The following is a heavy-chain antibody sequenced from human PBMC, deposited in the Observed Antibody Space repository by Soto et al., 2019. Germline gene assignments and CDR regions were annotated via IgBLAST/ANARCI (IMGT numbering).Heavy chain of an antibody. J-gene: IGHJ4*02. V-gene: IGHV3-23*01. CDR3: TKVLSPLILTTNFDS. D-gene: IGHD3-22*01. CDR1: GFTFGNYA. CDR2: ISASGDQT. Sequence: GGSLRLSCAGSGFTFGNYAMCWVRQAPGKWLDWVSGISASGDQTFYADSVRGRFTISRDTSENTLYLQMSSLRVEDTAVYYCTKVLSPLILTTNFDSWGQGTLVTVSS.